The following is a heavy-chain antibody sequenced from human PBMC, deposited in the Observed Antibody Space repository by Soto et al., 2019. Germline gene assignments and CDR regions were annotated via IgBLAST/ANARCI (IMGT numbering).Heavy chain of an antibody. D-gene: IGHD6-19*01. CDR1: GFTFSSYS. CDR3: ARWGGAVAGTGAAFDY. V-gene: IGHV3-21*01. J-gene: IGHJ4*02. Sequence: EVQLVESGGGLVKPGGSLRLSCAASGFTFSSYSMNWVRQAPGKGLEWVSSISSSSSYIYYADSVKGRFTISRDNAKNSLYLQMNSLRAEDTAVYYCARWGGAVAGTGAAFDYWGRGTLVTVSS. CDR2: ISSSSSYI.